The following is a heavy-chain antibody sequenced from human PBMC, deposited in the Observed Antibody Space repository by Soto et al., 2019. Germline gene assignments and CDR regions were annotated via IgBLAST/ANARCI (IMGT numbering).Heavy chain of an antibody. Sequence: QVQLVQSGAAVKKPGSSVKVSCKASGGTFSSYAISWVRQAPGQGLEWMGGIIPIPGTANYAQKFQGRVTITADESTSTAYMELSSLRSEDTAVYYCARSQGSSTSLEIYYYYYYGMDVWGQGTTVTVSS. V-gene: IGHV1-69*01. CDR2: IIPIPGTA. CDR3: ARSQGSSTSLEIYYYYYYGMDV. J-gene: IGHJ6*02. CDR1: GGTFSSYA. D-gene: IGHD2-2*01.